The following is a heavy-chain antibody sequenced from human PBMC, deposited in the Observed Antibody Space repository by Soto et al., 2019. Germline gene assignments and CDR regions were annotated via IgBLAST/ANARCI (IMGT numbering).Heavy chain of an antibody. CDR2: ISSSSSTI. Sequence: LRLSCAASGFTFSSYSMNWVRQAPGKGLEWVSYISSSSSTIYYADSVKGRFTISRDNAKNSLYLQMNSLRAEDTAVYYCARDSDADVGTFDYWGQGTLVTVSS. J-gene: IGHJ4*02. V-gene: IGHV3-48*01. CDR3: ARDSDADVGTFDY. D-gene: IGHD7-27*01. CDR1: GFTFSSYS.